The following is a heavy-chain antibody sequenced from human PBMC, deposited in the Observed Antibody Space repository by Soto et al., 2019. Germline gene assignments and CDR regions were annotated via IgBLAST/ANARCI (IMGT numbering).Heavy chain of an antibody. V-gene: IGHV3-21*01. CDR2: ISSSSSYI. CDR1: GFTFSSYS. D-gene: IGHD2-15*01. Sequence: GESLKISCAASGFTFSSYSMNWVRQAPGKGLEWVSSISSSSSYIYYADSVKGRFTISRDNAKNSLYLQMNSLRAEDTAVYYCARVVKWSFDYWGQGTLVTVSS. J-gene: IGHJ4*02. CDR3: ARVVKWSFDY.